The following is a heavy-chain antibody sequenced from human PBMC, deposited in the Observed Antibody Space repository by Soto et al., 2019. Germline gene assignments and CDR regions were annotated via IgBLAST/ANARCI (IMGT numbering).Heavy chain of an antibody. V-gene: IGHV3-23*01. Sequence: EVQLLESGGDLVQPGGSLRLSCAASGFAFSSSAMSWVRQAPGKGLEWVSVINTGGGITYYADSVKGRFTISRDNSKNTLYLQMNSLRAEDTAVYYGAKSFSGGAIFDYWGQGTLVTVSS. CDR2: INTGGGIT. J-gene: IGHJ4*02. D-gene: IGHD5-12*01. CDR3: AKSFSGGAIFDY. CDR1: GFAFSSSA.